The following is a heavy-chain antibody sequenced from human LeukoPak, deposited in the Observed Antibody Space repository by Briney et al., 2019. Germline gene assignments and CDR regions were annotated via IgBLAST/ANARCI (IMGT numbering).Heavy chain of an antibody. CDR2: INPQGDIT. D-gene: IGHD2-21*01. CDR1: GYTFTKHL. V-gene: IGHV1-46*01. Sequence: ASVTVSCKTSGYTFTKHLIHWVRQAPGQGLEWMGTINPQGDITNYAQRFQGRITLTEDTSTSTVYMELSSLTSEDTAVYYCARPSYCVADNCGYWLDPWGPGTLVTVSS. J-gene: IGHJ5*02. CDR3: ARPSYCVADNCGYWLDP.